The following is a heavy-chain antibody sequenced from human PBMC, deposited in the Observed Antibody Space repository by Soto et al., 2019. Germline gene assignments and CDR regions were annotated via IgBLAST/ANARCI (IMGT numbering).Heavy chain of an antibody. CDR1: GFTFDDYA. Sequence: GGSLRLSCAASGFTFDDYALHWVRQAPGKGLEWVSGISWNSGSIGYADSVKGRFTISRDNAKNSLYLQMNSLRAEDTGLDYCAKDSSGGYSGSFDYWGQGTLVTVSS. CDR3: AKDSSGGYSGSFDY. D-gene: IGHD1-26*01. CDR2: ISWNSGSI. V-gene: IGHV3-9*01. J-gene: IGHJ4*02.